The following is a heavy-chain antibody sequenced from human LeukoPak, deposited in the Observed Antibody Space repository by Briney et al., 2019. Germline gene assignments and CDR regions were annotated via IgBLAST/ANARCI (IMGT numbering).Heavy chain of an antibody. CDR3: ARDPTTVVTLPYYFDF. CDR1: GGSFTGHH. CDR2: VNHRGTT. V-gene: IGHV4-34*01. Sequence: ASETLSLTCAVYGGSFTGHHWNWIRQSAGKGLEGIGEVNHRGTTNYNPSLKSRVTISVDTSKNQFFLKLTSVTAADTAVYYCARDPTTVVTLPYYFDFWGQGTLVTVSS. J-gene: IGHJ4*02. D-gene: IGHD4-23*01.